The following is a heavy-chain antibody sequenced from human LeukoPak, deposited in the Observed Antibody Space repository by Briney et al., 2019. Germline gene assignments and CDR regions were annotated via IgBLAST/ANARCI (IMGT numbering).Heavy chain of an antibody. D-gene: IGHD7-27*01. V-gene: IGHV3-30*18. CDR3: AKIPLGDY. Sequence: PGGSLRLSCAASGFTFSSYGMHWVRQAPGKGLEWVAVISYDGSNKYYADSVKGRFTISRDNSKNTLYLQMNSLRAEDTAVYYCAKIPLGDYWGQGTLVTVSS. CDR2: ISYDGSNK. CDR1: GFTFSSYG. J-gene: IGHJ4*02.